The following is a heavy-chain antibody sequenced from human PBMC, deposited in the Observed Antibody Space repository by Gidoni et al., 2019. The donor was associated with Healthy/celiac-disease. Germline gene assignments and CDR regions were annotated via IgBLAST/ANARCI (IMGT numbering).Heavy chain of an antibody. CDR1: GYTFTGYY. V-gene: IGHV1-2*02. CDR3: AREVVLDRAFDI. Sequence: QVQLVQSGAEVKKPGASVKVSCKASGYTFTGYYMHWVRQAPGQGLEWMGWINPNSGGTNDAQKFQGRVTMTRDTSISTAYMELSRLRSDDTAVYYCAREVVLDRAFDIWGQGTMVTVSS. CDR2: INPNSGGT. J-gene: IGHJ3*02. D-gene: IGHD2-2*03.